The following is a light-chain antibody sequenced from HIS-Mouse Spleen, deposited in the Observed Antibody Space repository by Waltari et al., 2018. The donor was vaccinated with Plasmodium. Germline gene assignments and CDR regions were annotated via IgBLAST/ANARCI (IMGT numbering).Light chain of an antibody. Sequence: SYELTQPSSVSVSPGQTARITCSGDVLAKKYARWFQQKPGQAPVLVIYKDSERPSGIPERSSGSRSGTTVTLTISGAQVEDEADYYCYSAADNNRVFGGGTKLTVL. CDR1: VLAKKY. J-gene: IGLJ3*02. CDR2: KDS. V-gene: IGLV3-27*01. CDR3: YSAADNNRV.